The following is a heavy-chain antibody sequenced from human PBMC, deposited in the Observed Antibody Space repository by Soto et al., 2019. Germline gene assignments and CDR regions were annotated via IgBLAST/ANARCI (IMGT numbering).Heavy chain of an antibody. Sequence: KTSETLSLTCTVSGGSISSYYWSWIRQPAGKGLEWIGRIYTSGSTNYNPSLKSRVTMSVDTSKNQFSLKLSSVTAADTAVYYCAKDLGQQHENWFDPWGQGTLVTVSS. CDR3: AKDLGQQHENWFDP. J-gene: IGHJ5*02. D-gene: IGHD6-13*01. CDR2: IYTSGST. V-gene: IGHV4-4*07. CDR1: GGSISSYY.